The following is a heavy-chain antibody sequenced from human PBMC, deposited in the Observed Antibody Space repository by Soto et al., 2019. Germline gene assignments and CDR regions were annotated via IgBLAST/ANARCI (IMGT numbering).Heavy chain of an antibody. CDR1: GFTLSSYS. J-gene: IGHJ5*02. CDR3: EKEGAAAPFDP. V-gene: IGHV3-21*01. CDR2: IGSTSTYI. Sequence: GGSLRLSCAASGFTLSSYSMNWVRQAPGKGPEWVSSIGSTSTYINYADSVKGRFTVSRDNAKNSLHLQMDSLRAEDTAVYYCEKEGAAAPFDPWGQGTLVTVSS. D-gene: IGHD6-25*01.